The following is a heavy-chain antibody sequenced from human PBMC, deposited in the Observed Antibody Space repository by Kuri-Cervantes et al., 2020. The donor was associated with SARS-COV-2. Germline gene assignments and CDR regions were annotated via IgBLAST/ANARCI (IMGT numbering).Heavy chain of an antibody. V-gene: IGHV4-38-2*01. CDR2: IYHSGST. D-gene: IGHD3-3*01. Sequence: GSLRLSCAVSGYSISSGYYWGWIRQPPGKGLEWIGSIYHSGSTYYNPSLKSRVTISVDTSKNQFSLQLNSVTPEDTAVYYCARADPLFAVWFDPWGQGTLVTVSS. CDR1: GYSISSGYY. J-gene: IGHJ5*02. CDR3: ARADPLFAVWFDP.